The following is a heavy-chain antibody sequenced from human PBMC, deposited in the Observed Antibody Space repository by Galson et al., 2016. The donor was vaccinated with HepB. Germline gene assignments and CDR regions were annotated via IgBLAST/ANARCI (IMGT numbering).Heavy chain of an antibody. V-gene: IGHV4-4*07. CDR2: ISPSSST. CDR1: GGAISRYS. CDR3: ARDRGSYPDFGDDYYMDV. J-gene: IGHJ6*03. Sequence: ETLSLTCTVSGGAISRYSWAWIRQPAGKGLEWIGRISPSSSTNYDPSLQSRITMSIDTSKDHFTLNLRSVTAADTAVYYCARDRGSYPDFGDDYYMDVWGKGTTVTVSS. D-gene: IGHD3/OR15-3a*01.